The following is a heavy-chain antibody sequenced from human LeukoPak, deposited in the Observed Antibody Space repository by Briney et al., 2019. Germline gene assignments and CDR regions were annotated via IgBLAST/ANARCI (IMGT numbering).Heavy chain of an antibody. CDR3: AREGSEGGGYYFDY. CDR1: GYTFTDYY. D-gene: IGHD2-15*01. V-gene: IGHV1-2*02. J-gene: IGHJ4*02. Sequence: ASVKVSCKASGYTFTDYYLHWVRQAPGQGLEWMGWINPNSGGTNYAQKFQGRVTMTRDTSIGTAYMELSRLRSEDTAVYYCAREGSEGGGYYFDYWGQGTLVTVSS. CDR2: INPNSGGT.